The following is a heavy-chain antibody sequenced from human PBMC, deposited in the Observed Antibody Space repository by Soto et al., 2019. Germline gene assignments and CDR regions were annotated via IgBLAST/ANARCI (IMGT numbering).Heavy chain of an antibody. V-gene: IGHV3-30*18. D-gene: IGHD2-15*01. J-gene: IGHJ4*02. CDR1: GFTFSSFT. Sequence: GGSLRLSCAASGFTFSSFTMHWVRQAPGKGLEWVAVIAFDASTKYYADSVKGRFTISRDSPKNTLYLQMNSLRAEDTAVYYCAKSWVGYCSGGTCSAGFDYWGQGALVTVSS. CDR2: IAFDASTK. CDR3: AKSWVGYCSGGTCSAGFDY.